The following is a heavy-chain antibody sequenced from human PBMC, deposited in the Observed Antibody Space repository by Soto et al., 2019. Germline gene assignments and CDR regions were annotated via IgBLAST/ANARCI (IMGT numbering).Heavy chain of an antibody. CDR1: GFTFSQYE. CDR2: ISSGGTTI. V-gene: IGHV3-48*03. Sequence: GGSLRRSCATSGFTFSQYEMNWVRQAPGKGLEWVSYISSGGTTINYAGSVKGRFTVSRDNAKNSLYLQMNSLRAEDTAVYYCARAPRNFYYNGMDVWGHGTTVTVSS. CDR3: ARAPRNFYYNGMDV. J-gene: IGHJ6*02.